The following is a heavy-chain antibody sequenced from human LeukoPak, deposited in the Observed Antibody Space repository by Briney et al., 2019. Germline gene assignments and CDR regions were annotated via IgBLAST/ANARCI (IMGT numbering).Heavy chain of an antibody. V-gene: IGHV4-39*01. CDR3: ARVVRDGSGYNYYFDY. CDR1: GGSISRIIYY. J-gene: IGHJ4*02. Sequence: PSEALSLTCTVSGGSISRIIYYWGWIRQPPGKGLEWIGSIYYTGSTYYTPSLRSRVTISVDTSKNQFSLKLSAVTAADTAVYYCARVVRDGSGYNYYFDYWGQGTLVTVSS. D-gene: IGHD3-22*01. CDR2: IYYTGST.